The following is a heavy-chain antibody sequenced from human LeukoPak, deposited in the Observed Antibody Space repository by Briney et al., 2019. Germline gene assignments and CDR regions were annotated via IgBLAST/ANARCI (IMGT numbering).Heavy chain of an antibody. V-gene: IGHV1-46*01. CDR3: ARSTDLFYFDY. J-gene: IGHJ4*02. Sequence: ASVTVSFKASGYTFTSYYMHWVRQAPGQGMEWMGIINPSRAGTTYAQKFQGRVTMTRDTSTSTVYMELSTLRSEDTAVYYCARSTDLFYFDYWGQGTLVTVSS. CDR2: INPSRAGT. D-gene: IGHD3-3*01. CDR1: GYTFTSYY.